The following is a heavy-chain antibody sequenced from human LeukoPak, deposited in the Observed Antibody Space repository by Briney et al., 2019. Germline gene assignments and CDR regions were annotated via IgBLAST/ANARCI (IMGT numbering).Heavy chain of an antibody. J-gene: IGHJ5*02. Sequence: PSETLSLTCTVSGGSISSGGYYWSWIRQPPGKGLEWIGYIYHSGSTYYNPSLKSRVTISVDTSKNQFSLKLSSVTAADTAIYYCARCPPFGDPTRFDPWGQGTLVTVSS. CDR3: ARCPPFGDPTRFDP. V-gene: IGHV4-30-2*05. CDR1: GGSISSGGYY. CDR2: IYHSGST. D-gene: IGHD4-17*01.